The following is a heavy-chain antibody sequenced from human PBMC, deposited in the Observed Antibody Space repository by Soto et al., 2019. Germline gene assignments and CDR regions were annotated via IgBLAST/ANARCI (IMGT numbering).Heavy chain of an antibody. D-gene: IGHD3-9*01. CDR1: GFSLSTSGVG. CDR3: AHQENYDILHGYYVHG. V-gene: IGHV2-5*02. Sequence: QITLKESGPTLVKPTQTLTVTCTFSGFSLSTSGVGVGWFRQPPGKPLAWLALIYWDDDKRYTPSLKSRLTITKDTSTDQVVPTLTNMDPVDTATYYWAHQENYDILHGYYVHGWGHVTLVTVSS. J-gene: IGHJ4*01. CDR2: IYWDDDK.